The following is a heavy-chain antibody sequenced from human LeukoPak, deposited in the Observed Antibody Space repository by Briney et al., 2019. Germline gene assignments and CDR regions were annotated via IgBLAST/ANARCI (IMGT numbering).Heavy chain of an antibody. Sequence: GGSLKISCQGSGYIFISYYIAWVRQLPGKGLEWMGIIYPGVSDIRYSPSFQGQVAISADKSISTAYLQWSSLQATDSAMYYCARPRAGALNAIDIWGQGTLVTVSS. J-gene: IGHJ3*02. CDR3: ARPRAGALNAIDI. D-gene: IGHD1-26*01. CDR2: IYPGVSDI. CDR1: GYIFISYY. V-gene: IGHV5-51*01.